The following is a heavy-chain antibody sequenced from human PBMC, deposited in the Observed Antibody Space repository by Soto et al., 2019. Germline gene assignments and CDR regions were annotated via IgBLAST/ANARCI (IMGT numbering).Heavy chain of an antibody. CDR3: ARTRDSSGHYSFDY. V-gene: IGHV3-30-3*01. D-gene: IGHD3-22*01. J-gene: IGHJ4*02. CDR2: ISYDGSNK. CDR1: GFTFSSYA. Sequence: QVQLVESGGGVVQPGRSLRLSCAASGFTFSSYAMHWVRQAPGKGLEWVAVISYDGSNKYYADSVKGRFTISRDNSKNTLYLQMNSLRAEDTAVYYCARTRDSSGHYSFDYWGQGTLVTVSS.